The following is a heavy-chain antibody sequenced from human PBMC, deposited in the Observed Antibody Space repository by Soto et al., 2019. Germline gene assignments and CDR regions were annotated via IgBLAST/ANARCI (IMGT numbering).Heavy chain of an antibody. Sequence: EVQLVESAGGLVKPGGSLRLSCVASGFSFNEAWMNWVRQAPGQGLEWVGRIKTSAGGGATNYAAPVQGRFTISRDDSKNTLYLHMNSLRTADTAIYYCTTGSVEGIWGQGTTVIVSS. CDR1: GFSFNEAW. CDR3: TTGSVEGI. CDR2: IKTSAGGGAT. J-gene: IGHJ6*02. D-gene: IGHD2-15*01. V-gene: IGHV3-15*07.